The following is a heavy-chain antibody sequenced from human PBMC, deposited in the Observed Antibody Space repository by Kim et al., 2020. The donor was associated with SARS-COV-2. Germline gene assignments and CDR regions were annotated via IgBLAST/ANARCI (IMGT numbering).Heavy chain of an antibody. J-gene: IGHJ5*01. D-gene: IGHD3-3*01. CDR2: ST. CDR3: AKGEWTFDS. Sequence: STYYADSVKGRFTIARDNSENTLFLQMNSLRAEDTAIYYCAKGEWTFDSWGQGTLVTVSS. V-gene: IGHV3-23*01.